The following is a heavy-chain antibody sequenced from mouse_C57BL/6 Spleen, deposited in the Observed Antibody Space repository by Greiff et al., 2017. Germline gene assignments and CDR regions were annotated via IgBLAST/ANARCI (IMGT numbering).Heavy chain of an antibody. V-gene: IGHV5-17*01. CDR3: ARAWDDAMDD. J-gene: IGHJ4*01. CDR1: GFTFSDYG. Sequence: EVMLVESGGGLVKPGGSLTLSCAASGFTFSDYGMHWVRQAPEKGLEWVAYISSGSSTIYYADTVKGRFTISRDNAKNTLFLQMTSRRSEDTAMYYCARAWDDAMDDWGQGTSVTVSS. CDR2: ISSGSSTI. D-gene: IGHD4-1*01.